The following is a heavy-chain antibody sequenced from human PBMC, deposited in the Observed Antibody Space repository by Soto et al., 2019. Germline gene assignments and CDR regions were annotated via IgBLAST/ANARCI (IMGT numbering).Heavy chain of an antibody. D-gene: IGHD1-26*01. V-gene: IGHV3-74*01. CDR1: GFSFSLYW. CDR3: ARDFGEVGATAVYDI. CDR2: INGDGSDT. J-gene: IGHJ3*02. Sequence: GGSLRLSCAASGFSFSLYWMHWVRQGPGKGLVWVSRINGDGSDTSYGDSVKGRFTTSRDNAKNTLYLHMNSLGAEDTAVYYCARDFGEVGATAVYDIWGQGTMVTVSS.